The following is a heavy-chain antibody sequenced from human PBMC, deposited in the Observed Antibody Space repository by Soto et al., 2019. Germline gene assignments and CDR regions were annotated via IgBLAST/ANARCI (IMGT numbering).Heavy chain of an antibody. CDR2: LYTRATT. Sequence: SETLSLTCIVSGASISNFYWSWIRQSAGKGLEWIGRLYTRATTDYNPSLKSRVTMSIDTSKNRVSLSLTSVTAADTAVYYCAKGGTYYFDSWGQGIVVTVSS. D-gene: IGHD3-16*01. V-gene: IGHV4-4*07. CDR1: GASISNFY. J-gene: IGHJ4*02. CDR3: AKGGTYYFDS.